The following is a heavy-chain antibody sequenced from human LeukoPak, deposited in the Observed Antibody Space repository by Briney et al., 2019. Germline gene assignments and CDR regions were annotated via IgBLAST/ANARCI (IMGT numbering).Heavy chain of an antibody. Sequence: PGGSLRLSCAASGFTFSSYAMSWVRQAPGKGLEWVSAISGSGGSTYYADSVKGRFTISRDNSKNTLYLQMNSLRAEDTAVYYCARDLYNWNDVWFDPWGQGTLVTVSS. CDR2: ISGSGGST. CDR1: GFTFSSYA. J-gene: IGHJ5*02. CDR3: ARDLYNWNDVWFDP. D-gene: IGHD1-1*01. V-gene: IGHV3-23*01.